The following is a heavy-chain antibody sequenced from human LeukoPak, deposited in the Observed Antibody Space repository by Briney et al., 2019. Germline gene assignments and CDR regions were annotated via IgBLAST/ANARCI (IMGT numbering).Heavy chain of an antibody. CDR3: ARGIEATRLDV. Sequence: SXXXSGXXFTXXXXXWVXXAXXXXXXWMGWINPNSGGTNYAQKFQGWVTMTRDTSISTAYMELSRLRSDDTAVYYCARGIEATRLDVWGQGTTVTVSS. V-gene: IGHV1-2*04. D-gene: IGHD1-1*01. CDR2: INPNSGGT. CDR1: GXXFTXXX. J-gene: IGHJ6*02.